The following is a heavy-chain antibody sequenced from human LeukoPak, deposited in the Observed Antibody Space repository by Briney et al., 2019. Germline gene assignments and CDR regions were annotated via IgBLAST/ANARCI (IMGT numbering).Heavy chain of an antibody. CDR1: GFTVSSNY. V-gene: IGHV3-66*02. D-gene: IGHD6-13*01. J-gene: IGHJ4*02. CDR3: ARGPSFGSSSWYWKY. CDR2: IYSGGST. Sequence: PGGSLRLSCAASGFTVSSNYMSWVRQAPGKGLEWVSVIYSGGSTYYADSVKGRFTISRDNSKNTLYLQMNSLRAEDTAVYYCARGPSFGSSSWYWKYWGQGTLVTVSS.